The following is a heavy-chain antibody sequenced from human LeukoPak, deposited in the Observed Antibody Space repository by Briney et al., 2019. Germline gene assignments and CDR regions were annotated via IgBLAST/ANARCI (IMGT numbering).Heavy chain of an antibody. D-gene: IGHD4-17*01. Sequence: ASVKVSCKASGGTFSSYAISWVRQAPGQRLEWMGWINAGNGNTKYSQKFQGRVTITRDTSASTAYMELSSLRSEDTAVYYCARVSVTTGRDYWGQGILVTVSS. J-gene: IGHJ4*02. V-gene: IGHV1-3*01. CDR2: INAGNGNT. CDR1: GGTFSSYA. CDR3: ARVSVTTGRDY.